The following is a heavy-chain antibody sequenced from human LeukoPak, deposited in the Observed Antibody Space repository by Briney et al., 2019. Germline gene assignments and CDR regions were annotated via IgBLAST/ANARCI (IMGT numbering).Heavy chain of an antibody. CDR2: INHSGST. D-gene: IGHD6-13*01. J-gene: IGHJ6*03. CDR1: GGSFSGYY. Sequence: MPSETLSLTCAVYGGSFSGYYWSWIRQPPGKGLEWIGEINHSGSTNYNPSLKSRVTISVDTSKNQFSLKLSSVTAADTAVYCCARAIAAAAYYMDVWGKGTTVTVSS. V-gene: IGHV4-34*01. CDR3: ARAIAAAAYYMDV.